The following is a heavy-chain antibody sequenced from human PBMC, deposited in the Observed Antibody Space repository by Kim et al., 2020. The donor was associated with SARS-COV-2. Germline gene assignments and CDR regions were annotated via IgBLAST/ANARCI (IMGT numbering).Heavy chain of an antibody. Sequence: ASVKVSCKASGYTFTGYYMHWVRQAPGQGLEWMGRINPNSGGTNYAQKFQGRVTMTRDTSISTAYMELSRLRSDDTAVYYCARSLRRAAGDSSGLGDYWGQGTLVTVSS. D-gene: IGHD3-22*01. CDR2: INPNSGGT. J-gene: IGHJ4*02. CDR3: ARSLRRAAGDSSGLGDY. V-gene: IGHV1-2*06. CDR1: GYTFTGYY.